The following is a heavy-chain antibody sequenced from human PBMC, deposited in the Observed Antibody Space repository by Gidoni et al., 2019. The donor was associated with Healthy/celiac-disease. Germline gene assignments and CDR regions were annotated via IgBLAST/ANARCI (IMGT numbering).Heavy chain of an antibody. Sequence: EVQLVESGGGLVQPGGSLRLSCAASGFTFSSYWMSWVRQAPGKGLEWVANIKQDGSEKYYVDSVKGRFTISRDNAKNSLYLQMNSLRAEDTAVYYCARGRNYYGSGANWFDPWGQGTLVTVSS. J-gene: IGHJ5*02. CDR3: ARGRNYYGSGANWFDP. CDR2: IKQDGSEK. CDR1: GFTFSSYW. D-gene: IGHD3-10*01. V-gene: IGHV3-7*01.